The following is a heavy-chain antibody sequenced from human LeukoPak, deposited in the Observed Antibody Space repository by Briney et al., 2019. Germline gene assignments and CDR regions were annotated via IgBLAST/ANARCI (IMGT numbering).Heavy chain of an antibody. CDR1: GFTFSSYG. V-gene: IGHV3-30*03. CDR2: ISYDGSNK. Sequence: PGGSLRLSCAASGFTFSSYGMHWVRQAPGKGLEWVAVISYDGSNKYYADSVKGRFTISRDNSKNTLYLQMNSLRAEDTAVYDCVLDYMDVWGKGTTVTVSS. CDR3: VLDYMDV. J-gene: IGHJ6*03.